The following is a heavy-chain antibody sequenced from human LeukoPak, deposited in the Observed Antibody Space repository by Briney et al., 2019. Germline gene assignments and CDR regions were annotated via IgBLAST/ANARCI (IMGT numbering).Heavy chain of an antibody. V-gene: IGHV2-5*02. CDR1: GFSLTATGVG. CDR3: AHITTVTCADC. Sequence: SAPTLLKPTQALTLTSTFSGFSLTATGVGVGWIRQPPGNALEWLAPISLDDDYRYSPSLKSTLTTTKDTSQNQVVITITTIYPVDTGTYYCAHITTVTCADCWGEGTLATVSS. CDR2: ISLDDDY. D-gene: IGHD4-11*01. J-gene: IGHJ4*02.